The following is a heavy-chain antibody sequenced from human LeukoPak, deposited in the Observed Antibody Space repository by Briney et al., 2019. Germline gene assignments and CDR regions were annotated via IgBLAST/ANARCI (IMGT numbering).Heavy chain of an antibody. J-gene: IGHJ3*02. CDR3: AKDSSSRWYPDGFEI. D-gene: IGHD6-13*01. V-gene: IGHV3-30*02. Sequence: GGSLRLSCAASGFTFSSFGMHWVRQAPGKGLEWVAYIRYDGNNNNYVDSVKGRFSISRDNSKNTMYLQMNSLRAEDTAVYYCAKDSSSRWYPDGFEIWGHGTMVTVSS. CDR1: GFTFSSFG. CDR2: IRYDGNNN.